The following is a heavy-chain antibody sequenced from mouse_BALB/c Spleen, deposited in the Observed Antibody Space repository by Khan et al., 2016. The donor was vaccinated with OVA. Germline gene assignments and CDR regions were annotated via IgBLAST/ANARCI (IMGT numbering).Heavy chain of an antibody. CDR2: IDPFNGGT. CDR1: GYSFTSYY. D-gene: IGHD2-2*01. J-gene: IGHJ3*01. Sequence: LQESGPELMKPGASVKISCKASGYSFTSYYIHWVKQSHGKSLEWIGYIDPFNGGTTYNQKFKGKATLTVDKSSSTAYMHLSSLTSEDSAVYYCARQGYVAWFAYWGQGTLVTVSA. V-gene: IGHV1S135*01. CDR3: ARQGYVAWFAY.